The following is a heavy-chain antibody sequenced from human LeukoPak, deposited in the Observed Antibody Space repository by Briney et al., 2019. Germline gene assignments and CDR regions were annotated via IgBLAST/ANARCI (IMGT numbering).Heavy chain of an antibody. J-gene: IGHJ6*03. Sequence: SETLSLTCTVSGGSINSYYWSWIRQPPGKGLEWIGYIYYSGSTNYNPSLKSRVTISVDTSKNQFSLKLSSVTAADTAVYYCARRGTTVNYYYYYMDVWGKGTTVTVSS. CDR3: ARRGTTVNYYYYYMDV. CDR1: GGSINSYY. V-gene: IGHV4-59*08. D-gene: IGHD4-11*01. CDR2: IYYSGST.